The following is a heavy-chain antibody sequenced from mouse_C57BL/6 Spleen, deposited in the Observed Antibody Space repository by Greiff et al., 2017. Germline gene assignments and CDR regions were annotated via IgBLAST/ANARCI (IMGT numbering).Heavy chain of an antibody. CDR3: VGSSYAMDY. Sequence: QVQLQQPGAELVMPGASVKLSCKASGYTFTSYWMHWVKQRPGQGLEWIGEIDPSDSYTNYNQKFKGKSTLTEDKSSSTAYMQLSSLTSEYSAVYYCVGSSYAMDYWGQGTSVTVSS. CDR2: IDPSDSYT. J-gene: IGHJ4*01. D-gene: IGHD1-1*01. CDR1: GYTFTSYW. V-gene: IGHV1-69*01.